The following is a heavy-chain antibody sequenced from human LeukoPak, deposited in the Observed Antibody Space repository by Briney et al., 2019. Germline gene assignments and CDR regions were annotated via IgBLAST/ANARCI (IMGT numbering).Heavy chain of an antibody. Sequence: GGSLRLSCAASGFTVSNNYMNWVRQAPGKGLGWVSVIYSGGSTYYADSVKGRFTISRDNSKNTLSLQMNSLRAEDTAVYYCAKVTGVATMGYYYYYMDVWGKGTTVTVSS. D-gene: IGHD5-12*01. CDR3: AKVTGVATMGYYYYYMDV. CDR2: IYSGGST. CDR1: GFTVSNNY. V-gene: IGHV3-53*01. J-gene: IGHJ6*03.